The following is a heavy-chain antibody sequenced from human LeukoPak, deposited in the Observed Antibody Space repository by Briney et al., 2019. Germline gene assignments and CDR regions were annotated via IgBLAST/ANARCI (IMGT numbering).Heavy chain of an antibody. CDR3: ARPASMVRGVILYFQH. D-gene: IGHD3-10*01. V-gene: IGHV5-51*01. CDR2: IYPGDSDT. CDR1: GYSFTSYW. J-gene: IGHJ1*01. Sequence: GESLKISCKGSGYSFTSYWIGWVRQMPGKGLEWMGIIYPGDSDTRYSPSFQGQVTISADKSIGTAYLQWSSLKASDTAMYYCARPASMVRGVILYFQHWGQGTLVTVS.